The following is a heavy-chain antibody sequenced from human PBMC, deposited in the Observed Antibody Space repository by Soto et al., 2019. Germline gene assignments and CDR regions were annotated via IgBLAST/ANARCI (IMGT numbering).Heavy chain of an antibody. CDR1: GYSFTSYG. D-gene: IGHD3-3*01. CDR2: ISAYNGNT. V-gene: IGHV1-18*01. J-gene: IGHJ3*02. CDR3: AREFSFLEWFDGFDI. Sequence: GASVKVSCKASGYSFTSYGINWVRQAPGQGLEWMGWISAYNGNTNYAQKLQGRVTMTTDTSTSTAFMELRSLRSDDTAVYYCAREFSFLEWFDGFDICRQETMVT.